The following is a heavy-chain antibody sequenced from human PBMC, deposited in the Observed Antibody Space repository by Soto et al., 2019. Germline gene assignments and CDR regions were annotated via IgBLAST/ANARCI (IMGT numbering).Heavy chain of an antibody. J-gene: IGHJ1*01. CDR1: GGTFSSFG. D-gene: IGHD5-12*01. Sequence: GASVKVSCTASGGTFSSFGISGVRQAPGQGLEWMGGIIPVFGRPNYAQRFRGRLTITADESTNTSYMELIDLTSEDTAVYSCAREASGYDFWGQGTQVPVSS. CDR2: IIPVFGRP. CDR3: AREASGYDF. V-gene: IGHV1-69*01.